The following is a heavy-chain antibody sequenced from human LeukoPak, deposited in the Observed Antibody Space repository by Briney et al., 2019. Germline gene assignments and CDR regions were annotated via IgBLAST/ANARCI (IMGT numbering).Heavy chain of an antibody. J-gene: IGHJ6*02. D-gene: IGHD3-3*01. CDR3: ARDPIDPDYGFWSRELSKPPYYYYGMDV. V-gene: IGHV1-69*13. CDR1: GGTFSSYA. Sequence: WASVKVSCKASGGTFSSYAISWVRQAPGQGLEWMGGIIPIFGTANYAQKFQGRVTITADESTSTAYMELSSLRSEDTAVYYCARDPIDPDYGFWSRELSKPPYYYYGMDVWGQGTTVTVSS. CDR2: IIPIFGTA.